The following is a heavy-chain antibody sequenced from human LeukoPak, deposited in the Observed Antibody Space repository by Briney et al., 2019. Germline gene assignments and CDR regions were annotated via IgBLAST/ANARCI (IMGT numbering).Heavy chain of an antibody. Sequence: ASVKVSCKASGYTFTTYHMHWVRQAPGQGLEWMGWINPNSGGTNYAQKFQGRVAMARDTSIGTAYMELSRLTSDDTAVYFCARGFFISGSGGDCSSFDFWGQGTLVTVSS. J-gene: IGHJ4*02. CDR3: ARGFFISGSGGDCSSFDF. V-gene: IGHV1-2*02. CDR2: INPNSGGT. CDR1: GYTFTTYH. D-gene: IGHD2-21*02.